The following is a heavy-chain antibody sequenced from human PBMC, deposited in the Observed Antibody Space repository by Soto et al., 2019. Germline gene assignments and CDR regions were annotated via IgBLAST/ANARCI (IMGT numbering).Heavy chain of an antibody. CDR3: VRESINSIFGVVISYGMDV. J-gene: IGHJ6*02. V-gene: IGHV3-74*01. CDR2: ISSDWSSI. CDR1: GFTFSNYW. D-gene: IGHD3-3*01. Sequence: GGSLRLSCAASGFTFSNYWMHWVRRAPGKGLVWVSRISSDWSSINYADSVKGRFTISRDNAKKTLYLQMNSLRAEDTAVYYCVRESINSIFGVVISYGMDVWGQGTTVTVSS.